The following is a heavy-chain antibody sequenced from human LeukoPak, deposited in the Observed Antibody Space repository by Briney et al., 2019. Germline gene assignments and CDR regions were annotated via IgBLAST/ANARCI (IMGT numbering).Heavy chain of an antibody. CDR3: AKAVGYYRYFDY. V-gene: IGHV3-23*01. CDR1: GFSFSGYA. J-gene: IGHJ4*02. Sequence: PGGSLRLSCAASGFSFSGYAMSWVRQAPGKGLEWVSVISGSGGSTYYADSVKGRFTISRDNSKNTLYLQMSSLRAEDTAVYYCAKAVGYYRYFDYWGQGTLVTVSS. D-gene: IGHD2/OR15-2a*01. CDR2: ISGSGGST.